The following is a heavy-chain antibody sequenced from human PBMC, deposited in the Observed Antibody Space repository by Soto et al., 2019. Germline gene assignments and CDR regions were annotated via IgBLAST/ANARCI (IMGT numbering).Heavy chain of an antibody. V-gene: IGHV1-8*01. Sequence: GXAVKGSSKASGYTFINYDIDWVRQATGQGLEWVGWMNPDSGNTGYAQNFQGRVTMTGNTSISSVYMELSSLTSEDTAVYYCARRRGSNGWFDLWGQRTLVIVSS. J-gene: IGHJ5*02. CDR3: ARRRGSNGWFDL. CDR1: GYTFINYD. D-gene: IGHD2-8*01. CDR2: MNPDSGNT.